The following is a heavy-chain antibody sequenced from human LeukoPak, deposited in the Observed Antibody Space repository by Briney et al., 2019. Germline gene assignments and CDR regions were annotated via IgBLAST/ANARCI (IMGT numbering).Heavy chain of an antibody. Sequence: ASVKVPCKASGYTFTNYDINWVRQATGQGLEWMGWMNTNSGNTGYAQRFQGRVTMTRDTSISTAYMELSSLRSDDTAVYYCARVTGSIDYWGQGTLVTVSS. V-gene: IGHV1-8*01. D-gene: IGHD1-26*01. CDR3: ARVTGSIDY. CDR2: MNTNSGNT. CDR1: GYTFTNYD. J-gene: IGHJ4*02.